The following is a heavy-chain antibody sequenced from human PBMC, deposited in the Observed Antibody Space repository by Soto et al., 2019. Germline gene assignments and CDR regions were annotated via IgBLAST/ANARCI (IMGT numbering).Heavy chain of an antibody. CDR1: GYTSTNYW. CDR3: VPHSGNVGSTVGPRNFDY. V-gene: IGHV5-51*01. Sequence: GEALKISCEASGYTSTNYWIGWVRQMPGTGLEWMGIIYPRASDTRYSPSFHGQVTMSVAKSIGTAYQLWSSLTASDTAMYYCVPHSGNVGSTVGPRNFDYWGQGTLVTVSS. J-gene: IGHJ4*02. D-gene: IGHD1-1*01. CDR2: IYPRASDT.